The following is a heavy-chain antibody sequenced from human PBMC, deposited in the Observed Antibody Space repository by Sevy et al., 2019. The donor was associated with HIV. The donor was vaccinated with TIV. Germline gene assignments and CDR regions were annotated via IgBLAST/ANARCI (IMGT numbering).Heavy chain of an antibody. J-gene: IGHJ4*02. V-gene: IGHV3-48*01. D-gene: IGHD3-22*01. CDR2: ISSSSSTI. CDR3: ARTGPPGYYYDSSGSDY. Sequence: GGSLRLSCAASGFTFSSYSMNWVRQAPGKGLEWVSYISSSSSTIYYADSVKGGFTTSRDNAKNSLYLQMNSLGAEDTAVYYCARTGPPGYYYDSSGSDYWGQGTLVTVSS. CDR1: GFTFSSYS.